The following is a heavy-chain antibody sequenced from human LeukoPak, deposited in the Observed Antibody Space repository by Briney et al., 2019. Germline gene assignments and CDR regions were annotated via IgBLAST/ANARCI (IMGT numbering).Heavy chain of an antibody. V-gene: IGHV1-2*06. CDR3: AREPATMVRGVLLGRFDP. Sequence: GASVKVSCKASGGTFISYAISWVRQAPGQGLEWVGRINPDSGGTNYAQKFQGRVTMTRDTSISTAYMDLSRLRSDDTAVYYCAREPATMVRGVLLGRFDPWGQGTLVTVSS. CDR1: GGTFISYA. CDR2: INPDSGGT. J-gene: IGHJ5*02. D-gene: IGHD3-10*01.